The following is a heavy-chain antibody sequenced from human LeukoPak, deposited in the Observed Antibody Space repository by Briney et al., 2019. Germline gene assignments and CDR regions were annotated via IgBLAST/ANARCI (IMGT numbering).Heavy chain of an antibody. CDR2: INPSGGST. CDR3: ATALADYYDSSGYYFPFDY. V-gene: IGHV1-46*01. J-gene: IGHJ4*02. Sequence: ASVKVSCKASGYTFTSYYTHWVRQAPGQGLEWMGIINPSGGSTIYAQKFQGRVTMTEDTSTDTAYMELSSLRSEDTAVYYCATALADYYDSSGYYFPFDYWGQGTLVTVSS. D-gene: IGHD3-22*01. CDR1: GYTFTSYY.